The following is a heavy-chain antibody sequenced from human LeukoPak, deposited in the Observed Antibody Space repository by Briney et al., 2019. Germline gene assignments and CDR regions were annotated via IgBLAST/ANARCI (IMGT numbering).Heavy chain of an antibody. D-gene: IGHD2-8*02. CDR3: ARTVYYFDY. CDR2: INHSGST. Sequence: SETLSLTCAVYGGSFSGYYWSWIRQPPGKGLEWIGEINHSGSTNYNPSLKSRVTISVDTSKNQFSLKLSSVTAADTAVYYCARTVYYFDYWGQGTLVTVSS. V-gene: IGHV4-34*01. CDR1: GGSFSGYY. J-gene: IGHJ4*02.